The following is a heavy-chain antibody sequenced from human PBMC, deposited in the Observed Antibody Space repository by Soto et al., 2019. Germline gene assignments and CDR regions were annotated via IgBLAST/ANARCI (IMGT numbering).Heavy chain of an antibody. CDR2: IIPIFGTA. CDR3: ARDSLAVRGPSYYYGMDV. V-gene: IGHV1-69*13. Sequence: SVKVSCKASGGTFSSYAISWVRQAPGQGLEWMGGIIPIFGTANYAQKFQGRVTITADESASTADMELSSLRSEETAVYYCARDSLAVRGPSYYYGMDVCGQGTTVTVSS. CDR1: GGTFSSYA. D-gene: IGHD3-10*01. J-gene: IGHJ6*02.